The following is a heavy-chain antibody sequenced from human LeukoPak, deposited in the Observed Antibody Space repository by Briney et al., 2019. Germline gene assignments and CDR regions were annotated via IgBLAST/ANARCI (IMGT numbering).Heavy chain of an antibody. V-gene: IGHV3-11*05. CDR2: ISGSSSYS. D-gene: IGHD2-2*01. CDR1: GFTFSDYY. CDR3: ARDGSRDY. J-gene: IGHJ4*02. Sequence: GGSLRLSCAASGFTFSDYYMSWIRQAPGKGLEWVSCISGSSSYSNYADSVKGRFTISRDNAKNSLYLQLNILRADDTAVYYCARDGSRDYWGQGTLVTVSS.